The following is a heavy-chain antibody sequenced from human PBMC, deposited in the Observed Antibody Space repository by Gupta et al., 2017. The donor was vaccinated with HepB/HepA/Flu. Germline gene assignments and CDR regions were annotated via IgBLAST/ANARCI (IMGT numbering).Heavy chain of an antibody. V-gene: IGHV3-23*01. CDR3: AKGRSGYYNFDY. CDR1: GFTFSRYA. Sequence: EVQLLESGGGLVQPGGSLRLSCAASGFTFSRYAMSWVRQAPGKGLEWVSVISGSGGSTNYADSVKGRFTISRDNSKNTLYLQMNSLRAEDTAIYYCAKGRSGYYNFDYWGQGTLVTVSS. J-gene: IGHJ4*02. D-gene: IGHD3-3*01. CDR2: ISGSGGST.